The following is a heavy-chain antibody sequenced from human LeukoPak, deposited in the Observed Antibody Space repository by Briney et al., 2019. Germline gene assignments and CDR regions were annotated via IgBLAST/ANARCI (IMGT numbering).Heavy chain of an antibody. CDR2: ISWNSGSI. J-gene: IGHJ4*02. CDR3: AKDISHYYDSSGPYFDY. V-gene: IGHV3-9*03. Sequence: PGRSLRLSCAASGFTFDDYAMHWVRQAPGKGLEWVSGISWNSGSIGYADSVKGRFTISRDNAKNSLYLQMNSLRAEDMALYYCAKDISHYYDSSGPYFDYWGQGTLVTVPS. D-gene: IGHD3-22*01. CDR1: GFTFDDYA.